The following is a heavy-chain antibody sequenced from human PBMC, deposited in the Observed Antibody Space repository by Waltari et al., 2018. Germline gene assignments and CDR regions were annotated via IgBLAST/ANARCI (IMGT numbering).Heavy chain of an antibody. J-gene: IGHJ4*02. CDR1: GGSISSSSYY. V-gene: IGHV4-39*07. CDR2: IYYSGST. D-gene: IGHD3-22*01. CDR3: ARDVDYYDSSGYFDY. Sequence: QLQLQESGPGLVKPSETLSLTCTVSGGSISSSSYYWGWIRQPPVKGLEWIGTIYYSGSTYYNPSLKSRVTMSVDTSKNQFSLKLSSVTAADTAVYYCARDVDYYDSSGYFDYWGQGTLVTVSS.